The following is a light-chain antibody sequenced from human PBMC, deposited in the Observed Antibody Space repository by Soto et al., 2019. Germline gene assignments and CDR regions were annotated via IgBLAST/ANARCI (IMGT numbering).Light chain of an antibody. CDR3: NSYTSSSTYV. V-gene: IGLV2-14*03. J-gene: IGLJ1*01. CDR1: SGDVGGYNY. CDR2: DVS. Sequence: QSALTQPVSVSGSPGQSITISCTGTSGDVGGYNYVSWYQQHPGKAPKLMIYDVSNRPSGVSNRFSGSKSVNTASLTISGLQAEDEADYYCNSYTSSSTYVFGTGTQLTVL.